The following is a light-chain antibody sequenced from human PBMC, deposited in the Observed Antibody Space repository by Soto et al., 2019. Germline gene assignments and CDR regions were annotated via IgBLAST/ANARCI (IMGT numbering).Light chain of an antibody. CDR3: SSYAGSTLGV. J-gene: IGLJ1*01. CDR1: SSDVGGYNY. Sequence: QSVLTQPPSASGSPGQSVTISCTGTSSDVGGYNYVSWYQQHPGKAPKLMIYEVSKRASGVPDRFSGSKSGNTASLTVSGLQAEDEADYYCSSYAGSTLGVFGTGTRSPS. CDR2: EVS. V-gene: IGLV2-8*01.